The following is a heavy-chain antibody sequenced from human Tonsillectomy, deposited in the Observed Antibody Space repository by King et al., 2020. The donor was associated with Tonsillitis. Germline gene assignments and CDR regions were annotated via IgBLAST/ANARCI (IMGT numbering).Heavy chain of an antibody. CDR2: MSSDGSNK. CDR3: ARAPRPGHSSSWYYYFDL. V-gene: IGHV3-30-3*01. Sequence: QLVQSGGGVVQPGRSLRLSCAASGFTFSDYDVHWVRQAPGKGLEWVAGMSSDGSNKYYADSVEGRFTISRDNSKNTLYLQLKSLSAEDTALYYCARAPRPGHSSSWYYYFDLWGRGTLVTASS. D-gene: IGHD6-13*01. J-gene: IGHJ2*01. CDR1: GFTFSDYD.